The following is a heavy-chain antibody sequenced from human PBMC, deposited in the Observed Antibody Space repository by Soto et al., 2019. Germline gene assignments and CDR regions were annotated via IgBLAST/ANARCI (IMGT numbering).Heavy chain of an antibody. V-gene: IGHV3-21*01. Sequence: GSLILSCAASGFTFISYSMNWVRQAPGKGLEWVSSISSSSSYIYYADSVKGRFTISRDNAKNSLYLQMNSLRAEDTAVYYCARDIFSAAFDIWGQGTMVTVSS. CDR2: ISSSSSYI. D-gene: IGHD2-15*01. CDR1: GFTFISYS. J-gene: IGHJ3*02. CDR3: ARDIFSAAFDI.